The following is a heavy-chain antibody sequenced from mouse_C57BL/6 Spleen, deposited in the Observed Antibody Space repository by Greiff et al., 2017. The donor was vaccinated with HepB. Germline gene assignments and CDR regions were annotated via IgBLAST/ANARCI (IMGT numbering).Heavy chain of an antibody. CDR3: ARKGVGPAWFAY. J-gene: IGHJ3*01. Sequence: VQLQQPGAELVMPGASVKLSCKASGYTFTSYWMHWVKQRPGQGLEWIGEIDPSDSYTNYNQKFKGKSTLTVDKSSSTAYMQLSSLTSEDSAVYYCARKGVGPAWFAYWGQGTLVTVSA. CDR1: GYTFTSYW. D-gene: IGHD1-1*02. V-gene: IGHV1-69*01. CDR2: IDPSDSYT.